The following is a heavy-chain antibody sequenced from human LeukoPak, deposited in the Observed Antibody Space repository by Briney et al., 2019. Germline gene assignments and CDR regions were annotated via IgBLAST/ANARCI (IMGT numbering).Heavy chain of an antibody. J-gene: IGHJ3*02. V-gene: IGHV3-53*04. CDR3: ARGRGAANDAFDI. D-gene: IGHD3-10*01. Sequence: GGSLRLSCAASGFTVSSDYMSWVRQAPGKGLEWVSVIYSSSITSYADSVKGRFTISRHNSKNTLYLQMDSLRADDTAVYYCARGRGAANDAFDIWGQGTMVTVSS. CDR2: IYSSSIT. CDR1: GFTVSSDY.